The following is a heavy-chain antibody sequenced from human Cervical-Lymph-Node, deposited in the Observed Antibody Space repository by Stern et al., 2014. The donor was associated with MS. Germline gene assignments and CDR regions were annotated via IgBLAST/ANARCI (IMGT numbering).Heavy chain of an antibody. Sequence: VQLLQSGAEVKKPGASVTVSCKASGYTFTSHYIHWVRQAPGQGLVWMGIFSPSIVSASSAPLFQARLTMTWDTSTSTVNMHLSSLTSEDTAVFYCARGFVSTANWFDHWGQGTLVTVSS. CDR3: ARGFVSTANWFDH. CDR2: FSPSIVSA. D-gene: IGHD3-10*01. V-gene: IGHV1-46*01. CDR1: GYTFTSHY. J-gene: IGHJ5*02.